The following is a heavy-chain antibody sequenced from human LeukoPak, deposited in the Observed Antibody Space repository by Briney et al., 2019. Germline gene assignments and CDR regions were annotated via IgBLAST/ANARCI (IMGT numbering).Heavy chain of an antibody. CDR2: IYTSGST. D-gene: IGHD6-6*01. CDR1: GGSISSYY. V-gene: IGHV4-4*07. Sequence: SETLSLTCTVSGGSISSYYWSWIRQPAGKGLEWIGRIYTSGSTIYNPSLKSRVTMSVDTSKNQFSLKLSSVTAADTAVYYCARVGAARGDYYYYYMDVWGKGTTVTVSS. CDR3: ARVGAARGDYYYYYMDV. J-gene: IGHJ6*03.